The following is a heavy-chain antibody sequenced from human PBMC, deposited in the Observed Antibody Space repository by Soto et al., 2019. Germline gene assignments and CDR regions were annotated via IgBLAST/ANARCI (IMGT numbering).Heavy chain of an antibody. Sequence: ASVKVSCKASGYTFTSYGISWVRQAPGQGLEWMGWISAYNGNTNYAQKLQGRVTMTTDTSTSTAYMELRSLRSDDTAVYYCARESRVQLWLQVDYWGQGTLVTVPS. D-gene: IGHD5-18*01. J-gene: IGHJ4*02. CDR3: ARESRVQLWLQVDY. V-gene: IGHV1-18*04. CDR2: ISAYNGNT. CDR1: GYTFTSYG.